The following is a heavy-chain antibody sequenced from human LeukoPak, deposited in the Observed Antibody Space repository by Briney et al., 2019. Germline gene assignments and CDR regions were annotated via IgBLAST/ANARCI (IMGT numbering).Heavy chain of an antibody. CDR3: ARETPRRGETRDGYR. J-gene: IGHJ4*02. Sequence: PGGSLRLSCAASGFTFSSYAMSWVRQAPGKGLEWVSAISGSGGSTYYADSVKGRFTISRDNPKNLLFLQINSLRVEDTAVYYCARETPRRGETRDGYRWGQGTLVAVSS. D-gene: IGHD5-24*01. V-gene: IGHV3-23*01. CDR1: GFTFSSYA. CDR2: ISGSGGST.